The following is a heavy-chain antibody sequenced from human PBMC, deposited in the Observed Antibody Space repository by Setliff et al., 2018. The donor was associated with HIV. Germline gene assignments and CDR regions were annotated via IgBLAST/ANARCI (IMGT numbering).Heavy chain of an antibody. Sequence: ASVKVSCKASGYSFTSYGMKWVRQAPGHGLEWMGRISTNTGDPLYAQGFTGRFVFSLDITVNTAYLQISSLKTEDTAVYYCARESDDGNFLGWFDPWGQGTLVTVSS. J-gene: IGHJ5*02. D-gene: IGHD1-26*01. CDR2: ISTNTGDP. CDR3: ARESDDGNFLGWFDP. V-gene: IGHV7-4-1*01. CDR1: GYSFTSYG.